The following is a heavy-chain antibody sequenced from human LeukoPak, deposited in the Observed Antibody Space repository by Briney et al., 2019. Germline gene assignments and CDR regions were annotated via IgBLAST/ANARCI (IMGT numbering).Heavy chain of an antibody. V-gene: IGHV1-24*01. CDR3: AKGFIAAAATNGFDY. CDR2: FDPEDGET. D-gene: IGHD6-13*01. J-gene: IGHJ4*02. CDR1: GYTLTELS. Sequence: ASVKVSCKVSGYTLTELSMHWVRQAPGKGLEWMGGFDPEDGETIYAQKFQGRVTMTEDTSTDTAYMELSSLRSEDTAVYYCAKGFIAAAATNGFDYWGQGTLVTVSS.